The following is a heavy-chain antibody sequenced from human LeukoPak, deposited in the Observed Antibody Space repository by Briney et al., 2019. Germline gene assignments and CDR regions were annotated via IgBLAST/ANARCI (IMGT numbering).Heavy chain of an antibody. Sequence: PGGSLRLSCAASGFTFDDYDMSWVRQAPGKGLEWVSNINWNAGNAGYADSVKGRFTISRDNAKNSLYLQMNSLRAEDTAVYYCARDRVDTAMVPSLATADDYWGQGTLVTVSS. CDR2: INWNAGNA. CDR1: GFTFDDYD. D-gene: IGHD5-18*01. V-gene: IGHV3-20*04. J-gene: IGHJ4*02. CDR3: ARDRVDTAMVPSLATADDY.